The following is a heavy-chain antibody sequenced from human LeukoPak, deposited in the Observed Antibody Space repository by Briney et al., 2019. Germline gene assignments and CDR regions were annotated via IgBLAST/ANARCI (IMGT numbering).Heavy chain of an antibody. Sequence: GGSLRLSCAASGFTVSSNYMSWVRQAPGKGLEWVSVIYSGGSTYYADSVKGRFTISRDDSRNTLYLQMNSLKTEDTALYYCTTCGGDCYFNYWGQGTLVTVSS. CDR3: TTCGGDCYFNY. J-gene: IGHJ4*02. D-gene: IGHD2-21*02. CDR1: GFTVSSNY. V-gene: IGHV3-66*01. CDR2: IYSGGST.